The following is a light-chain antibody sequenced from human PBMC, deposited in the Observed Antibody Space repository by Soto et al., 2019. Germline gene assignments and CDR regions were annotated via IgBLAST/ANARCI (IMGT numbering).Light chain of an antibody. V-gene: IGLV1-40*01. CDR1: SSNIGAGYD. CDR2: ANN. CDR3: QSYDSSLSGYV. Sequence: QSVLTQPPPVSGAPGQRVTISCTGSSSNIGAGYDVHWYQQLPGTAPKLLIYANNIRPSGVPGRFSGSRSGTSASLAITGLQAEDEADYYCQSYDSSLSGYVFGTGTKVTVL. J-gene: IGLJ1*01.